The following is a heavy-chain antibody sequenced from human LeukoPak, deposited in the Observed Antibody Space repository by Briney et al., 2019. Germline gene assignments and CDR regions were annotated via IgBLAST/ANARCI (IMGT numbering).Heavy chain of an antibody. V-gene: IGHV1-69*05. CDR1: GGTFSSYA. CDR2: IIPIFGTA. Sequence: SVKVSCKASGGTFSSYAISWVRQAPGQGLEWMGRIIPIFGTANYAQKSQGRVTITTDESTSTAYMELSSLRSEDTAVYYCAREIKYYYGSGSYVDYWGQGTLVTVSS. CDR3: AREIKYYYGSGSYVDY. D-gene: IGHD3-10*01. J-gene: IGHJ4*02.